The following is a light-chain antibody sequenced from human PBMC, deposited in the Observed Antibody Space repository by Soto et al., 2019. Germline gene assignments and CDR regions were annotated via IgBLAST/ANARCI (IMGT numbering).Light chain of an antibody. CDR1: HIISNW. CDR3: QQYNGYLLA. V-gene: IGKV1-5*03. Sequence: DIQMTQSPSSLSASVGDRVTFTCRASHIISNWLARYQQKPGKAPKLLIYKASTLESGVPSRFSGSGSGTEFTLTISSLQADDFAIYYCQQYNGYLLAFGGGTKVDIK. J-gene: IGKJ4*01. CDR2: KAS.